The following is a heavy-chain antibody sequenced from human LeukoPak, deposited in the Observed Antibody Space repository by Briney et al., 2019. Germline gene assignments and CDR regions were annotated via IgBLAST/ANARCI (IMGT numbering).Heavy chain of an antibody. V-gene: IGHV3-30-3*01. D-gene: IGHD6-13*01. CDR2: ISYDGSNK. CDR3: AREPIAAAGNGPFDY. Sequence: PGGSLRLSCAASGFTFSSYAMHWVRQAPGKGVEWVAVISYDGSNKYYADSVKGRFTISRDNSKNTLYLQMNSLRAEDTAVYYCAREPIAAAGNGPFDYWGQGTLVTVSS. J-gene: IGHJ4*02. CDR1: GFTFSSYA.